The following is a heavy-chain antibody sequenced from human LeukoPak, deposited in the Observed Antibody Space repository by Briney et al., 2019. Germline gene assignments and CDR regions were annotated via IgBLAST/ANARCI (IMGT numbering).Heavy chain of an antibody. CDR2: IQPGDFDT. Sequence: GESLKISCKGSGYSFTSYWIGWVRQMPGKGLEWMGIIQPGDFDTRYSPSFQGQVTISADKSISTAYLQWSSLKASDTAMYYCARLGPSSGWYFDYWGQGTLVTVSS. CDR3: ARLGPSSGWYFDY. D-gene: IGHD6-19*01. J-gene: IGHJ4*02. V-gene: IGHV5-51*01. CDR1: GYSFTSYW.